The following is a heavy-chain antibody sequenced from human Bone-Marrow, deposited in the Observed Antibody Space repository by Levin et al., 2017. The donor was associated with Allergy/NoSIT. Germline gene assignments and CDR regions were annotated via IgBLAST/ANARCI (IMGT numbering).Heavy chain of an antibody. CDR1: GFTFNTYN. D-gene: IGHD4-17*01. CDR3: AKDQAVTVYSFYAMDV. CDR2: ISYDGNKV. V-gene: IGHV3-30*18. J-gene: IGHJ6*02. Sequence: SGGSLRLSCVASGFTFNTYNIHWVRQAPGKGLEWVAAISYDGNKVYYADSVKGRFTISRDNSKNTLYLLMNSLRGDDTAVYYCAKDQAVTVYSFYAMDVWGQGTTVTVSS.